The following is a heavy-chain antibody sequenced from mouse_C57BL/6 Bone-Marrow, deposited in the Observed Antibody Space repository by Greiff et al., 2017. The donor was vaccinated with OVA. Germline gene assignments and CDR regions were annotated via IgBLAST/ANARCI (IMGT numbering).Heavy chain of an antibody. D-gene: IGHD1-1*01. J-gene: IGHJ2*01. Sequence: QVQLQQPGAELVKPGASVKLSCKASGYTFTSYWMQWVKQRPRQGLEWIGEIDPSDSYTNYNQKFKGKATLTVDTSSSTAYMQLSSLTSEDSAVYYCARYYYGSSDYWGQGTTLTVSS. V-gene: IGHV1-50*01. CDR1: GYTFTSYW. CDR2: IDPSDSYT. CDR3: ARYYYGSSDY.